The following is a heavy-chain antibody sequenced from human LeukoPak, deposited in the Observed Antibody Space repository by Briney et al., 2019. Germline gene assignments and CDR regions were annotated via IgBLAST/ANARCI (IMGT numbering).Heavy chain of an antibody. V-gene: IGHV3-23*01. Sequence: GGSLRLSCAASGFTFSSYAMGGVRQPPGKGLEWVSGISSGGGSTYYTDSMKGRFTISRDNSKNTLYLQMNSLRAEDTAVYYCAKDLYCSSTSCYEAVYWGQGTLVTVSS. CDR3: AKDLYCSSTSCYEAVY. D-gene: IGHD2-2*01. J-gene: IGHJ4*02. CDR1: GFTFSSYA. CDR2: ISSGGGST.